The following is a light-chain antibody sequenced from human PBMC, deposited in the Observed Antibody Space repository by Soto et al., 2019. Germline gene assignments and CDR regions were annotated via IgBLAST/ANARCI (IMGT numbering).Light chain of an antibody. Sequence: QSLLTQPPSVSGAPGQRVTISCTGSSSNIGAGYDVHWYQQLPGTAPKLLIYGNSNRPSGVPDRFSGSKSGTSASLAITGLQAEDEADYYCQSYDSSLDVVFGGGTQLTVL. CDR2: GNS. CDR1: SSNIGAGYD. V-gene: IGLV1-40*01. J-gene: IGLJ2*01. CDR3: QSYDSSLDVV.